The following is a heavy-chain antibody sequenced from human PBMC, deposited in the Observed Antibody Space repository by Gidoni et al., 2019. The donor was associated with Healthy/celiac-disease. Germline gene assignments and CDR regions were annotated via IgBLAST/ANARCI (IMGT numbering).Heavy chain of an antibody. V-gene: IGHV1-69*01. CDR2: IIPIFGTA. CDR1: GGTFSRYA. J-gene: IGHJ4*02. CDR3: ARGTMVRGVIIRLDY. Sequence: QVQLVQSGAEVTKPGSAVKVSCKASGGTFSRYAISWLRQARGQGLEWMGGIIPIFGTANYAQKFQGRVTITADESTSTAYMELSSLRSEDTAVYYCARGTMVRGVIIRLDYWGQGTLVTVSS. D-gene: IGHD3-10*01.